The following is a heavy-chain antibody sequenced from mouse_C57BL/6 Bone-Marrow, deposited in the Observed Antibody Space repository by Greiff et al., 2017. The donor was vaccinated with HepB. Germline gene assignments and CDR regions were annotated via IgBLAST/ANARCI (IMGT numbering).Heavy chain of an antibody. CDR1: GYTFTSYW. CDR3: ARGYGGFAY. V-gene: IGHV1-55*01. J-gene: IGHJ3*01. D-gene: IGHD2-2*01. CDR2: IYPGSGST. Sequence: QVQLQQPGAELVKPGASVKMSCKASGYTFTSYWITWVKQRPGQGLEWIGDIYPGSGSTNYNEKFKSKATLTVDKSSSTAYMQLSSLTSEDSAVYYCARGYGGFAYWGQGTLVTVSA.